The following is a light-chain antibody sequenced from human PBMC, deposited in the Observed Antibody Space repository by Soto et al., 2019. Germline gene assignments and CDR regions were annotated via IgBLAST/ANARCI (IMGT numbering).Light chain of an antibody. J-gene: IGKJ5*01. Sequence: DIQMTQSPSSLSASVGDRVTITCQATQDIRKYLNWYQQKPGKAPKLLIYDASSLETGVPSRFSGSGSGTDFTLTISSLQPEDFATYYCLQDYNYPLTFGQGTRLEIK. CDR1: QDIRKY. CDR3: LQDYNYPLT. CDR2: DAS. V-gene: IGKV1-33*01.